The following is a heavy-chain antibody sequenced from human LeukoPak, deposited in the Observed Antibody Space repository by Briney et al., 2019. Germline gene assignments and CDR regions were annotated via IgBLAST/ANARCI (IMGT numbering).Heavy chain of an antibody. CDR3: ARDKLRFLEWFPFDAFDI. J-gene: IGHJ3*02. D-gene: IGHD3-3*01. Sequence: PSETLSLTCAVYGGSFSGYYWSWIRQPPGKGLEWIGEINHSGSTNYNPSLKSRVTISVDTSKNQFSLKLSSVTAADTAVYYCARDKLRFLEWFPFDAFDIWSQGTMVTVSS. CDR1: GGSFSGYY. V-gene: IGHV4-34*01. CDR2: INHSGST.